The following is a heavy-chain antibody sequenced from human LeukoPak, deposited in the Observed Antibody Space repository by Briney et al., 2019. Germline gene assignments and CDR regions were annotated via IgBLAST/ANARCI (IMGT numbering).Heavy chain of an antibody. CDR3: ARRGYCSGGSCYFTESFQH. D-gene: IGHD2-15*01. J-gene: IGHJ1*01. CDR2: INHSGST. Sequence: SETLSLTCAVYGGSFSGYYWIWIRQPPGKGLEWTGEINHSGSTNYNPSLKSRVTISVDTSKNQFSLKLSSVTAADTAVYYCARRGYCSGGSCYFTESFQHWGQGTLVTVSS. CDR1: GGSFSGYY. V-gene: IGHV4-34*01.